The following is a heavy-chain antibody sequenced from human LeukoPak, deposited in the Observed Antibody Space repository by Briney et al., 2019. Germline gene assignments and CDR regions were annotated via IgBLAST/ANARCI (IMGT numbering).Heavy chain of an antibody. V-gene: IGHV3-48*01. CDR1: GFKFSHYS. CDR2: ISSSSSTI. Sequence: GGSLRLSCVASGFKFSHYSMNWVRQAPGKGLEWISYISSSSSTIYDADSVKGRFTISRDNSKNTLYLQMNSLRAEDTAVYYCARDSLYSDSSGSKFEYWGQGTLVTVSS. CDR3: ARDSLYSDSSGSKFEY. D-gene: IGHD3-22*01. J-gene: IGHJ4*02.